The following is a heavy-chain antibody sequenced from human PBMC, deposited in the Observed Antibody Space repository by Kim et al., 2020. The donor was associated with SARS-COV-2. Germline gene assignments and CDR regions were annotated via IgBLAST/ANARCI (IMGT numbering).Heavy chain of an antibody. CDR1: GFTFSTYT. Sequence: GGSLRLSCAASGFTFSTYTMSWVRQAPGRGLEWVSSIRSDSSYTYYADSMKGRFTVSRDNAKNSLYLQMNNLRAEDTAVYYCARDPNLGNSYSALDVWGHGTVVTVSS. D-gene: IGHD5-18*01. CDR2: IRSDSSYT. V-gene: IGHV3-21*01. J-gene: IGHJ3*01. CDR3: ARDPNLGNSYSALDV.